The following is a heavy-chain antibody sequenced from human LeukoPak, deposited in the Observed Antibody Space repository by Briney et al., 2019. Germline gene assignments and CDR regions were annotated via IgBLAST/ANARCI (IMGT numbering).Heavy chain of an antibody. CDR2: IIPFFGQT. CDR1: GSTFSSYA. D-gene: IGHD4-11*01. V-gene: IGHV1-69*13. Sequence: VKVSCKASGSTFSSYAISWVRQAPRHALEWMGGIIPFFGQTNYAQKFQGRVTITADESTSTAYMELSSLRSEDTAVYYCARSPPSDSNYGFLTCYYYYYMDGWGKGTTVTVSS. CDR3: ARSPPSDSNYGFLTCYYYYYMDG. J-gene: IGHJ6*03.